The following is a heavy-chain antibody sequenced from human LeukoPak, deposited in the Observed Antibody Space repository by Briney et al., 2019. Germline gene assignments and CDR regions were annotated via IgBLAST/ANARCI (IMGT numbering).Heavy chain of an antibody. CDR1: GGSFSGYY. Sequence: PSETLSLTCAVYGGSFSGYYWSWIRQPPGKGLEWIGEINHSGSTNYNPSLKSRVTISVDTSKNQFSLKLSSVTAADTAVYYCARRDVYTTFGVVTGSYNWFDPWGQGTLVTVSS. CDR3: ARRDVYTTFGVVTGSYNWFDP. D-gene: IGHD3-3*01. J-gene: IGHJ5*02. CDR2: INHSGST. V-gene: IGHV4-34*01.